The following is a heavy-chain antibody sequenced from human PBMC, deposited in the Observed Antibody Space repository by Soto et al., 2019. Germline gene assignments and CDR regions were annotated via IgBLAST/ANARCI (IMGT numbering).Heavy chain of an antibody. J-gene: IGHJ3*02. V-gene: IGHV3-33*01. CDR2: IWYDGSNK. D-gene: IGHD3-16*02. CDR3: ARDQGDYVWGSYRPDAFDI. Sequence: GGSLRLSCAASGFTFSSYGMHWVRQSPGEGLEWVAVIWYDGSNKYYADSVKGRFTISRDNSKNTLYLQMNSLRAEDTAVYYCARDQGDYVWGSYRPDAFDIWGQGTMVTVSS. CDR1: GFTFSSYG.